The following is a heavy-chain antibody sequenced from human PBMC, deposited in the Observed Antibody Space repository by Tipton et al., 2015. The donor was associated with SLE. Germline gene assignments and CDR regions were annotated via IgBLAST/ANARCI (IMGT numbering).Heavy chain of an antibody. Sequence: TLSLTCTVSGGSISSYYWSWIRQPPGKGLEWIGYNYYSGSTNYNPSLKSRVTISVDTSKNQFSLKLSSVTAADTAVYYCARGDYYDSSGHDAFDIWGQGTMVTVSS. V-gene: IGHV4-59*01. CDR1: GGSISSYY. CDR2: NYYSGST. CDR3: ARGDYYDSSGHDAFDI. D-gene: IGHD3-22*01. J-gene: IGHJ3*02.